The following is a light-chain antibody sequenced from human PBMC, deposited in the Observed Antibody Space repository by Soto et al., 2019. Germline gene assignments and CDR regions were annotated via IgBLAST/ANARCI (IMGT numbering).Light chain of an antibody. CDR2: EGS. Sequence: QSVLTQPASVSGSPGQSITISCTGTSSDVGSYNLVSWYQQHPGKAPKLMIYEGSKRPSGVSNRFSGSKSGNTASLTISGLQAEDEADYYCCSYVGTNTVQVVFGGGTKLTVL. J-gene: IGLJ2*01. CDR3: CSYVGTNTVQVV. CDR1: SSDVGSYNL. V-gene: IGLV2-23*03.